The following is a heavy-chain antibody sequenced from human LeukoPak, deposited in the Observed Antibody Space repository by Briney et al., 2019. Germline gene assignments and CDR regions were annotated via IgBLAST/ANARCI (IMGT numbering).Heavy chain of an antibody. CDR2: INHSGGT. V-gene: IGHV4-34*01. Sequence: SETLSLTCAVYGGSFSDNYWSWIRQPPGEGLEWIGEINHSGGTNYNPSLKSRVTISRDTSKNQFFLKLYFVTAADTAVYYCARGRWDVRFQNWGQGTLVTVSS. D-gene: IGHD4-23*01. CDR3: ARGRWDVRFQN. J-gene: IGHJ1*01. CDR1: GGSFSDNY.